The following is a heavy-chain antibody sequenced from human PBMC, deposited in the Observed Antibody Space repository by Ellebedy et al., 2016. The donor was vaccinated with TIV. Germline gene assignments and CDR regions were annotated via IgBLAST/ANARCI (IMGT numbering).Heavy chain of an antibody. J-gene: IGHJ5*02. D-gene: IGHD3-9*01. CDR2: MNPNSGNT. CDR3: ARDLQENPYYDILTGYYSAGFDP. Sequence: ASVKVYCXASGYTFTSYDINWVRQATGQGLEWMGWMNPNSGNTGYAQKFQGRVTITADESTSTAYMELSSLRSEDTAVYYCARDLQENPYYDILTGYYSAGFDPWGQGTLVTVSS. CDR1: GYTFTSYD. V-gene: IGHV1-8*01.